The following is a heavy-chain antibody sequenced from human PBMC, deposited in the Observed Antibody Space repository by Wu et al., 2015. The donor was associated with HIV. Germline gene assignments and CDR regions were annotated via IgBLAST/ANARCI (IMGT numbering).Heavy chain of an antibody. CDR3: ARGHIWFGELLSYAFDI. CDR2: MNPNSGNT. D-gene: IGHD3-10*01. V-gene: IGHV1-8*01. J-gene: IGHJ3*02. Sequence: QVQLVQSGAEVKKPGASVKVSCKASGYTFTSYDINWVRQATGQGLEWMGWMNPNSGNTGYAQKFQGRVTMTRNTSISTAYMELSSLRSEDTAVYYCARGHIWFGELLSYAFDIWGQGTMVTVSS. CDR1: GYTFTSYD.